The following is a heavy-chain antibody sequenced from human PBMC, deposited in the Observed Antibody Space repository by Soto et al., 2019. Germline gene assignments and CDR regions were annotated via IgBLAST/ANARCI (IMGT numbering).Heavy chain of an antibody. D-gene: IGHD3-3*02. CDR1: GYTFSAYT. CDR2: INADSGNT. CDR3: ARDTETLGPRANDALDI. V-gene: IGHV1-3*01. J-gene: IGHJ3*02. Sequence: QAQLVQSGAEMKKPGASVKVSCKATGYTFSAYTMNWVRQAPGQSLEWMGWINADSGNTKYSQNFQGRVSITRDTSASTVYMELTGLTSEDTAVYYCARDTETLGPRANDALDIWGQGTMVTFSS.